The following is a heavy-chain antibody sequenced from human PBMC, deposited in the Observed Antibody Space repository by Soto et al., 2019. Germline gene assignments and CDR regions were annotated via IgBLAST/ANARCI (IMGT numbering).Heavy chain of an antibody. Sequence: PGGSLRLSCAASGFTFRSYPMHWVRQAPGKGLEWVAIVSYDGITKYADSVKGRFTISRDNSNNTLFLQMNSLRTEDTAVYYCTKEGLFWSGSFASWGQGTLVTVSS. CDR1: GFTFRSYP. CDR2: VSYDGITK. V-gene: IGHV3-30-3*02. CDR3: TKEGLFWSGSFAS. D-gene: IGHD3-3*01. J-gene: IGHJ4*02.